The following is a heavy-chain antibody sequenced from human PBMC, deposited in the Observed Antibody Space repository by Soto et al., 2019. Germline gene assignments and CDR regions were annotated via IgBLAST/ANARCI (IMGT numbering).Heavy chain of an antibody. J-gene: IGHJ4*02. CDR2: IFYRGST. CDR3: ARGDGGYGYYFDY. Sequence: QVQLQESGPGLVKPSQTRSLTCPVSGGSISSGDYYGGWFRKPPGKGLEWIGYIFYRGSTSYNPSLKIRVTISVDTSKNQFSLKLSSVTAADTAVYYCARGDGGYGYYFDYWGQGTLVTVSS. V-gene: IGHV4-30-4*01. CDR1: GGSISSGDYY. D-gene: IGHD5-12*01.